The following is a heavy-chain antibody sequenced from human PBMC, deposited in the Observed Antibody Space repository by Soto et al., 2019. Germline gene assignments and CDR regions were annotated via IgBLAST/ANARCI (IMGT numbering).Heavy chain of an antibody. V-gene: IGHV3-21*01. J-gene: IGHJ4*02. CDR3: ARDEGPPDYGDYNY. CDR2: ISSSSYI. Sequence: GGSLRLSCAASGFTFSSYSMNWVRQAPGKGLEWVSSISSSSYIYYADSVKGRFTISRDNAKNSLYLQMNSLRAEDTAVYYCARDEGPPDYGDYNYWGQGTLVTVSS. D-gene: IGHD4-17*01. CDR1: GFTFSSYS.